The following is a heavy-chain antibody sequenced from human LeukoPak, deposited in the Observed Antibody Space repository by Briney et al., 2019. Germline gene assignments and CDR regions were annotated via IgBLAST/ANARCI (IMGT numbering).Heavy chain of an antibody. V-gene: IGHV3-21*01. D-gene: IGHD3-22*01. CDR2: ISIISSYK. Sequence: GASLRLSCAASGFTLSSYAMTWVRQAPGKWLEWVSSISIISSYKYYADSVKSRFTISRDNAKNSLYLQMNSLGAEDTDVYYCARDNDYYDSSGLSADAFDIWGQGTMVTVSS. CDR3: ARDNDYYDSSGLSADAFDI. J-gene: IGHJ3*02. CDR1: GFTLSSYA.